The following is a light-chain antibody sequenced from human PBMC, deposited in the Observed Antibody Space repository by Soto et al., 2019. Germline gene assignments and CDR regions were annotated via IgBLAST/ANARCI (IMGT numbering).Light chain of an antibody. CDR1: KLGEKY. CDR3: QAWDTSTVV. Sequence: SYELTQPPSVSVSPGQTASITCSGDKLGEKYACWYKQKPGQSPVLVIYQDNNRPLGIPERFSGSNSGNTATLTISGTQAMDEADYYCQAWDTSTVVFGTGTKLTVL. J-gene: IGLJ1*01. V-gene: IGLV3-1*01. CDR2: QDN.